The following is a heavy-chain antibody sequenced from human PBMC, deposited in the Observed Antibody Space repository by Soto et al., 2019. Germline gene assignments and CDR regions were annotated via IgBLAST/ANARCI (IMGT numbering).Heavy chain of an antibody. J-gene: IGHJ4*02. CDR2: IYWDDDK. V-gene: IGHV2-5*02. D-gene: IGHD6-19*01. CDR3: AGGSTGFSSYPDY. Sequence: QITLKESGPTLVKPTQTLTLICTFSGFSLYTRGGGVGWIRQPPGKALGWLALIYWDDDKRYSSSLKNRLTITKDTAKSHVVPTMTNVDPVDTATYYCAGGSTGFSSYPDYRGQGTLVTVSS. CDR1: GFSLYTRGGG.